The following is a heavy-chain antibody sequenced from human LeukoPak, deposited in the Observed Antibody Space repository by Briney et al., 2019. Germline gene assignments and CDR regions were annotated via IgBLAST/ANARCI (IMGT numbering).Heavy chain of an antibody. Sequence: TSETLSLTCAVYGGSFSGYYWSWIRQPPGKGLEWIGEINHSGSTNYNPSLRSRVTISVDTSKNQFSLKLSSVTAADTAVYYCARGRQRGYSYGMTSFDYWGQGTLVTVSS. CDR2: INHSGST. CDR3: ARGRQRGYSYGMTSFDY. V-gene: IGHV4-34*01. J-gene: IGHJ4*02. CDR1: GGSFSGYY. D-gene: IGHD5-18*01.